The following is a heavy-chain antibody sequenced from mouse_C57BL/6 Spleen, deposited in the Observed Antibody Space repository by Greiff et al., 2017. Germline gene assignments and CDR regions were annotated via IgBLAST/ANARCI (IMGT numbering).Heavy chain of an antibody. D-gene: IGHD2-4*01. Sequence: QVQLKQSGAELVKPGASVKLSCKASGYTFTEYTIHWVKQRSGQGLEWIGWFYPGSGSIKYNEKFKDKATLTADKSSSTVYMELSRLTSEDSAVYFCARHFYYDYDVDYAMDYWGQGTSVTVSS. CDR2: FYPGSGSI. CDR3: ARHFYYDYDVDYAMDY. J-gene: IGHJ4*01. V-gene: IGHV1-62-2*01. CDR1: GYTFTEYT.